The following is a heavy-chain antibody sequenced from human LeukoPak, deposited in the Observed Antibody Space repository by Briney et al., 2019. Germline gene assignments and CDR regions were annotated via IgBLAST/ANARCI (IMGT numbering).Heavy chain of an antibody. V-gene: IGHV3-7*01. D-gene: IGHD3-22*01. CDR3: ARGQYYYDSSGYLFRNLLLFDY. Sequence: GGSLRLSCAASGFTFSSYSMSWVRQAPGKGLEWVANIKQDGSEKYYVDSVKGRFTISRDNAKNSLYLQMNSLRDEDTAVYYCARGQYYYDSSGYLFRNLLLFDYWGQGTLVTVSS. CDR2: IKQDGSEK. J-gene: IGHJ4*02. CDR1: GFTFSSYS.